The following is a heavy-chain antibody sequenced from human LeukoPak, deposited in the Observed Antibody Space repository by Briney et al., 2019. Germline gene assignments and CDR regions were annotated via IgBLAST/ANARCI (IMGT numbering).Heavy chain of an antibody. D-gene: IGHD1-26*01. Sequence: PSETLSLTCTVSGYSINNGYYWGWIRQPPGKGLEWIGSIYHSGSTYYKPSLKSRVTISVDTSKNQFSLKLSSVTAADTAVYYCAKGEKYSGRVFDCWGQGTLVTVSS. CDR3: AKGEKYSGRVFDC. V-gene: IGHV4-38-2*02. J-gene: IGHJ4*02. CDR1: GYSINNGYY. CDR2: IYHSGST.